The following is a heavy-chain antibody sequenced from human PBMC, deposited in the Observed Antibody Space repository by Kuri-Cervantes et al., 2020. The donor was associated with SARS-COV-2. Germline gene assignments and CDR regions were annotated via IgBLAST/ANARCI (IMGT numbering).Heavy chain of an antibody. J-gene: IGHJ4*02. Sequence: KVSCKASGGTFSSYAISWVRQAPGQGLEWMGGIIPIFGTANYAQKFQGRVTITADKSTSTAYMGLSSLRSEDTAVYYCARDRTPIAAAGNFDYWGQGTLVTVSS. CDR1: GGTFSSYA. CDR2: IIPIFGTA. V-gene: IGHV1-69*06. D-gene: IGHD6-13*01. CDR3: ARDRTPIAAAGNFDY.